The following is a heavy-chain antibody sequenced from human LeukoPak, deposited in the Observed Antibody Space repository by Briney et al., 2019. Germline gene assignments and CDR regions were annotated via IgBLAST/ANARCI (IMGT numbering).Heavy chain of an antibody. J-gene: IGHJ4*02. CDR1: GYTFTSYY. CDR3: AREPLHTRYCSGGSCYNGGDY. D-gene: IGHD2-15*01. V-gene: IGHV1-46*01. Sequence: ASVKVSCKASGYTFTSYYMHWVRQAPGQGLEWMGIINPSGGSTSYAQKFHGRVTMTRDTSTSTVYMELSSLRSEDTAVYYCAREPLHTRYCSGGSCYNGGDYWGQGTLVTVSS. CDR2: INPSGGST.